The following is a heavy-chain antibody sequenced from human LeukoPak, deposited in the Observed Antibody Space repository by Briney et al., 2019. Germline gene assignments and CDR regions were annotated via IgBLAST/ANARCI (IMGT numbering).Heavy chain of an antibody. Sequence: PGGSLRLSCAASGFAVSSNYMNWVRQAPGKGLEWVSVIYSGGSTIYADSVKGRFTTSRDSSKNTLYLQMNSLRAEDTAVYYCARDPVGAIGYGMDVWGQGTTVTVSS. V-gene: IGHV3-66*01. CDR2: IYSGGST. D-gene: IGHD1-26*01. CDR1: GFAVSSNY. CDR3: ARDPVGAIGYGMDV. J-gene: IGHJ6*02.